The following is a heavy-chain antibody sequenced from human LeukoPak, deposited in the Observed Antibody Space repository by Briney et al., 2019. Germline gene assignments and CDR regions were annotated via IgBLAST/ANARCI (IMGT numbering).Heavy chain of an antibody. CDR1: GFTFSSYA. V-gene: IGHV3-7*02. CDR2: IKQDGSDK. J-gene: IGHJ4*02. CDR3: ARHYCSGGNCYSFDH. D-gene: IGHD2-15*01. Sequence: GRSLRLSCAASGFTFSSYAMSWVRQAPGKGLEWVANIKQDGSDKYYVDSVKGRFTISRDNAKNSLYLQMNSLRAEDTAVYYCARHYCSGGNCYSFDHWGQGALVTVSS.